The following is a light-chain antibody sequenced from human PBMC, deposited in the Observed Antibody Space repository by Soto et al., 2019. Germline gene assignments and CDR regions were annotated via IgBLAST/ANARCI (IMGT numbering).Light chain of an antibody. Sequence: TKSASTLSLSPWERATLPCRASQNVASDYLAWYRQKPGQAPRVLIYGASARAIGIPDRISGSGSGTDFTLTISRQAPEDLAVYCCQQYGDLPTFGQGTRLEIK. V-gene: IGKV3-20*01. CDR1: QNVASDY. CDR3: QQYGDLPT. CDR2: GAS. J-gene: IGKJ5*01.